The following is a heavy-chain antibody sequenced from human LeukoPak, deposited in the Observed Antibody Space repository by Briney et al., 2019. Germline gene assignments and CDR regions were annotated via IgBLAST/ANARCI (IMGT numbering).Heavy chain of an antibody. CDR1: GFTFDDYA. V-gene: IGHV3-43D*03. Sequence: GGFLRLSCAASGFTFDDYAMHWVRHAPGKGLEWVSLISWDGGSTYYADSVKGRFTISRDNSKNSLYLQMNNLRAEDTALYYCAKDTLYGDYGGYFDYWGQGTLVTVSS. CDR2: ISWDGGST. D-gene: IGHD4-17*01. J-gene: IGHJ4*02. CDR3: AKDTLYGDYGGYFDY.